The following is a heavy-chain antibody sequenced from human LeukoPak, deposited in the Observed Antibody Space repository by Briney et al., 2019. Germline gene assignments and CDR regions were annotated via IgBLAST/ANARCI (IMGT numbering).Heavy chain of an antibody. CDR2: INHSGST. CDR1: GGSFSGYY. Sequence: PSETLSLTCAVYGGSFSGYYWSWIRQPPGKGLEWIGEINHSGSTNYNPSLKSRVTISVDTSKNQFSLKLSSVTAADTAVYYCARDRERRLEMATSWFDPWGQGTLVTVSS. J-gene: IGHJ5*02. CDR3: ARDRERRLEMATSWFDP. V-gene: IGHV4-34*01. D-gene: IGHD5-12*01.